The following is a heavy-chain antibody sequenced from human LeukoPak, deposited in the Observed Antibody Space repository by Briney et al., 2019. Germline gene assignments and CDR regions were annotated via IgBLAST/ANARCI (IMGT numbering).Heavy chain of an antibody. CDR1: GFTFSSYA. CDR2: ISYDGSNK. D-gene: IGHD6-6*01. V-gene: IGHV3-30-3*01. J-gene: IGHJ4*02. CDR3: ARDRDSSGIDY. Sequence: PGGSLRLSCAASGFTFSSYAMHWVRQAPGKGLEWVAVISYDGSNKYYADSVKGRFTISRDNSENTLYLQMNSLRAEDTAVYYCARDRDSSGIDYWGQGTLVTVSS.